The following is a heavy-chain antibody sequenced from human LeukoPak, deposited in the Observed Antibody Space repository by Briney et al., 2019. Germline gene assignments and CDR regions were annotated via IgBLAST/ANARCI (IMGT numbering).Heavy chain of an antibody. J-gene: IGHJ4*02. CDR2: INPNSGGT. V-gene: IGHV1-2*02. CDR3: ARADTAMVSGDY. CDR1: GYTFTGYY. Sequence: ASVKVSCKASGYTFTGYYMHWVRQAPGQGLEWMGWINPNSGGTNYAQKFQGRVTMTRDTSISTAYMELSRLRSDDTAVYYCARADTAMVSGDYWGQGTLVTVSS. D-gene: IGHD5-18*01.